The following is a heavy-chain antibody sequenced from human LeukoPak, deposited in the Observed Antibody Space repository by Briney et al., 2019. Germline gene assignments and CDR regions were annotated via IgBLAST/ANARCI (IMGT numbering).Heavy chain of an antibody. CDR1: GFTFSTYD. CDR3: ARRYSSYDPFDY. CDR2: ISSNGGTT. J-gene: IGHJ4*02. D-gene: IGHD5-12*01. Sequence: PGGSLRLSCAASGFTFSTYDMHWVRQAPGKGLEFVSAISSNGGTTYYANSVKSRFTISRSNSRNTLYLQMGSLRAEDMAVYYCARRYSSYDPFDYWGQGTLVTVSS. V-gene: IGHV3-64*01.